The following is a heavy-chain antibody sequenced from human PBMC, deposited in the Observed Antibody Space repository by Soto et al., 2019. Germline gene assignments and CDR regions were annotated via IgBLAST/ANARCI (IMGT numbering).Heavy chain of an antibody. D-gene: IGHD6-25*01. CDR1: GFTFSSLA. V-gene: IGHV3-23*01. Sequence: DVQLLESGGGLVQPGGSLRLSCAASGFTFSSLAMRWVRQAPGKGLECVSALSGSGGITNYADTVKGRLTISRDNSKNTLYLQMNSLRAEDTAVYYCAKAATGSVYYMDVWGKGTTVTVSS. J-gene: IGHJ6*03. CDR2: LSGSGGIT. CDR3: AKAATGSVYYMDV.